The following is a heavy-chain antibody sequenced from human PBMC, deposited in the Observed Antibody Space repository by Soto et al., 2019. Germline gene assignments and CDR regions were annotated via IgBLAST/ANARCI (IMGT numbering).Heavy chain of an antibody. J-gene: IGHJ4*02. CDR2: INQSGST. CDR3: ARRGSSHMVRGVTTVIDY. Sequence: QVQLQQWGAGLLKPSETLSLTCAVYGGSFSGYYWSWIRQPPGKGLEWIGEINQSGSTDYNPSRKSRLTISVDTSKNQFSLKLSPVTAADTAVYYCARRGSSHMVRGVTTVIDYWGQGTLVTVSS. D-gene: IGHD3-10*01. CDR1: GGSFSGYY. V-gene: IGHV4-34*01.